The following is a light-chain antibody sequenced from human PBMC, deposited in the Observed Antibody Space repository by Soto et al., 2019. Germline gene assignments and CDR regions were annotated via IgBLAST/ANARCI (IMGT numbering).Light chain of an antibody. V-gene: IGLV1-44*01. Sequence: QSALTQPPSASETPGQRVTISCSGSRSNIGSNTVNWFQHLPGMAPKLLIYSSHLRPSGVPDRFSGSKSGTSASLAITGLQSEDEADYYCGTWDDSLDGPVFGGGTKLTVL. CDR3: GTWDDSLDGPV. J-gene: IGLJ3*02. CDR2: SSH. CDR1: RSNIGSNT.